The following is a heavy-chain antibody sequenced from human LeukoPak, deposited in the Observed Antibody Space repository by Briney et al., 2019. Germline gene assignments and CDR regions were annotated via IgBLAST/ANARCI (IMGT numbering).Heavy chain of an antibody. CDR2: IYYSGST. CDR1: GGSISTYY. J-gene: IGHJ4*02. CDR3: ARSFSPNYYDLLDY. D-gene: IGHD3-22*01. V-gene: IGHV4-59*01. Sequence: SETLSLTCTVSGGSISTYYWSWIRQPPGKGLEWIGYIYYSGSTNYNPSLKSRVTISLDTSKTQFSLKLNSVTAAATAMYYCARSFSPNYYDLLDYWGQGTLVTVSS.